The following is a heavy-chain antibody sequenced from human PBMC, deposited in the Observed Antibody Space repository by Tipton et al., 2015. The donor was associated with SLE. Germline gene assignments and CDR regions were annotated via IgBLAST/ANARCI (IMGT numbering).Heavy chain of an antibody. CDR2: INHSGST. CDR1: GGSFSVYY. V-gene: IGHV4-34*01. D-gene: IGHD3-9*01. J-gene: IGHJ6*02. CDR3: ARLRDYDILTGWSGMDV. Sequence: LRLSCAVYGGSFSVYYWSWIRQSPGKGLEWIGEINHSGSTNYNPSLKSRVTISVDTSKNQFSLKLSSVTAADTAVYYCARLRDYDILTGWSGMDVWGQGTTVTVSS.